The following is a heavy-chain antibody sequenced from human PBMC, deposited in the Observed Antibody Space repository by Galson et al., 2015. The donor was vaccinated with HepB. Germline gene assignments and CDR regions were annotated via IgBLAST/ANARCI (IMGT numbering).Heavy chain of an antibody. V-gene: IGHV1-69*13. J-gene: IGHJ6*02. CDR2: IIPIFGTA. CDR1: GGTFSSYA. Sequence: SVKVSCKASGGTFSSYAISWVRQAPGQGLEWMGGIIPIFGTANYAQKFQGRVTITADESTSTAYMELSSLRSEDTAVYYCARVDNQGSGYDSNPSTYYYYYGMDVWGQGTTVTVSS. D-gene: IGHD5-12*01. CDR3: ARVDNQGSGYDSNPSTYYYYYGMDV.